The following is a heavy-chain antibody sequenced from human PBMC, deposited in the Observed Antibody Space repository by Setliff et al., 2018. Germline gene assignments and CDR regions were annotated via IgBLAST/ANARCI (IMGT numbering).Heavy chain of an antibody. CDR2: IFYSDTA. J-gene: IGHJ6*03. Sequence: PSETLSLTCTVSGGSIGPHSWSWIRQAPGKGLEWIGHIFYSDTAKYNPSLESRAAISVDSSKNQFSLKLRSVTAADTAVYYCARDRSTVIRGVTSFFYYYMDVWGGGTTVTVS. V-gene: IGHV4-59*11. D-gene: IGHD3-10*01. CDR3: ARDRSTVIRGVTSFFYYYMDV. CDR1: GGSIGPHS.